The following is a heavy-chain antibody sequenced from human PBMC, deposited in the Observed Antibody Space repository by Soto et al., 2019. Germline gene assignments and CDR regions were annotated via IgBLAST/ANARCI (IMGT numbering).Heavy chain of an antibody. D-gene: IGHD3-9*01. J-gene: IGHJ6*02. V-gene: IGHV1-18*01. CDR2: ISAYNGNT. CDR1: GYTFTSYG. CDR3: ARDWGYFDQGVGEYYYYGMDV. Sequence: GASVKVSCKASGYTFTSYGISWLRQAPGQGLEWMGWISAYNGNTNYAQKLQGRVTMTTDTSTSTAYMELRSLRSDDTAVYYCARDWGYFDQGVGEYYYYGMDVWGQGTTVTVSS.